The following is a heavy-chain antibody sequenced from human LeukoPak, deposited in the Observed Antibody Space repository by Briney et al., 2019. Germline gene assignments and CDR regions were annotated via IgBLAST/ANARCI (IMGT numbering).Heavy chain of an antibody. J-gene: IGHJ4*02. CDR1: GFSVSSNY. Sequence: GGSLRLSCAASGFSVSSNYMNWVRQAPGKGLEWVSVIYSGGSTYYADSVRGRFTISRDNSKNTLYLQMNSLRAEDTALYYCAKDLRLIVVVPAAMSLGYWGQGTLVTVSS. CDR3: AKDLRLIVVVPAAMSLGY. V-gene: IGHV3-53*01. CDR2: IYSGGST. D-gene: IGHD2-2*01.